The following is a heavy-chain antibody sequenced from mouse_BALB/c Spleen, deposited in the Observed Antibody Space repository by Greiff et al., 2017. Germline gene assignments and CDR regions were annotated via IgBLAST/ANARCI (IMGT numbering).Heavy chain of an antibody. D-gene: IGHD2-14*01. J-gene: IGHJ2*01. CDR2: ISSGSSTI. V-gene: IGHV5-17*02. Sequence: EVHLVESGGGLVQPGGSRKLSCAASGFTFSSFGIHWVRQAPEKGLEWVAYISSGSSTIYYADTVKGRFTISRDNPKNTLFLQMTSLRSEDTAMYYCARSDYYRYDGGGFDYWGQGTTLTVSS. CDR1: GFTFSSFG. CDR3: ARSDYYRYDGGGFDY.